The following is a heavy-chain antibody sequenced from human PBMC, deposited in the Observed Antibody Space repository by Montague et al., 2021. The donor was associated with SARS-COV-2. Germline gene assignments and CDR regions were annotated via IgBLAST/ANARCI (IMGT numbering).Heavy chain of an antibody. CDR3: AGDYSHCSGYRCVFDY. Sequence: SETLSLTCTVSGGSISTYYWSWIRQPPGKGLEWIGLIYFSGSTNYNPSLKSRISISVDTSKNQFPLKLSSVTAADTAMYYCAGDYSHCSGYRCVFDYWGQGTLVTVSS. J-gene: IGHJ4*02. D-gene: IGHD3-16*02. CDR2: IYFSGST. V-gene: IGHV4-59*12. CDR1: GGSISTYY.